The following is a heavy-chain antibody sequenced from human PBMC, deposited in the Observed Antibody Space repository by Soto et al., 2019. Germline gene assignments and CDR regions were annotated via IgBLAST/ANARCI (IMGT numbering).Heavy chain of an antibody. D-gene: IGHD5-12*01. CDR2: INPNSGAS. J-gene: IGHJ4*02. CDR1: GYTFTGYY. Sequence: GASVKVSCKASGYTFTGYYIHWVRQAPGQGLEWMGWINPNSGASNYAQKFQGRVTMTRDTSISTAYMELSRLRSDDTAVYYCARDLVSTIGDFDYWGLRTLVAVSS. CDR3: ARDLVSTIGDFDY. V-gene: IGHV1-2*02.